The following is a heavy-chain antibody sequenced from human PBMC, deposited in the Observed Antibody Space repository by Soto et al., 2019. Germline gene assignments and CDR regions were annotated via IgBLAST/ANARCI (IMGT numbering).Heavy chain of an antibody. J-gene: IGHJ5*02. CDR1: GFTFSSYA. D-gene: IGHD3-10*01. V-gene: IGHV3-30-3*01. CDR2: ISYDGSNK. CDR3: ARDGDYYGSGSLHGFDP. Sequence: GGSLRLSCAASGFTFSSYAMHWVRQAPGKGLEWVAVISYDGSNKYYADSVKGRFTISRDNSKNTLYLQMNSLRAEDTAVYYCARDGDYYGSGSLHGFDPWGQGTLVTVSS.